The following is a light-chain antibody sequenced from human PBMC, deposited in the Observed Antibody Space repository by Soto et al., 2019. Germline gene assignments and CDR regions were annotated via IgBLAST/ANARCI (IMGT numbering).Light chain of an antibody. J-gene: IGKJ2*01. CDR3: MQGKQLPYT. V-gene: IGKV2D-29*01. CDR2: DVS. Sequence: DIVMTQTPLSLSVTPGQPASVSCKSSQSLVNSDGKTYLYWYLQKPGQPPQLLMYDVSTRFSGVPDRFGGSGSGTDFTLRISRVEAEDVGVYYCMQGKQLPYTFGQGTKLEIK. CDR1: QSLVNSDGKTY.